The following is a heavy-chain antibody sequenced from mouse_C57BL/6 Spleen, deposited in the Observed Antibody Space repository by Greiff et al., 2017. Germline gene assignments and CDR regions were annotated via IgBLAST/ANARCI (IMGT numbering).Heavy chain of an antibody. CDR1: GYTFTDYE. D-gene: IGHD2-4*01. V-gene: IGHV1-15*01. J-gene: IGHJ4*01. CDR2: IDPYTGGT. Sequence: QVQLQQSGAELVRPGASVTLSCKASGYTFTDYEMHWVKQTPVQGLEWIGAIDPYTGGTGYNQKFKGKAILTADKSSSTAYMELRSLTSEDSAVSYSKRMELEDYGLMDYWGQGTSVTVSS. CDR3: KRMELEDYGLMDY.